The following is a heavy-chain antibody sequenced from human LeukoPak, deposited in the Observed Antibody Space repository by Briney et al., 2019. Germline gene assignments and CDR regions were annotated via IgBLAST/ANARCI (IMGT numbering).Heavy chain of an antibody. J-gene: IGHJ4*02. V-gene: IGHV3-23*01. Sequence: GGSLRLSCAASGFTFSSYVMSWVRQAPGKGLEWVSAISGSGGSTYYADSVKGRFTISRDNAKNTLYLQMNSLRAEDTAVYYCARDRNLGELSFWGQGTLVTVSS. CDR2: ISGSGGST. D-gene: IGHD3-16*02. CDR3: ARDRNLGELSF. CDR1: GFTFSSYV.